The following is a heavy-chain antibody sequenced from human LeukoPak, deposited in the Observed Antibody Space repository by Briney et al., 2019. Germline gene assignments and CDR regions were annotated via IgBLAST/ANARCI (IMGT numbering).Heavy chain of an antibody. V-gene: IGHV4-31*11. Sequence: PSETLSLTCAASGGSISSSNWWSWVRRHPGKGLGGIGYLYYRGSTYYNPSLKSRVTISVDTSKNQFSLKLSSVTAADTAVYYCVSGSSGWLYFQHWGQGTLVTVSS. CDR2: LYYRGST. CDR3: VSGSSGWLYFQH. CDR1: GGSISSSNW. D-gene: IGHD6-19*01. J-gene: IGHJ1*01.